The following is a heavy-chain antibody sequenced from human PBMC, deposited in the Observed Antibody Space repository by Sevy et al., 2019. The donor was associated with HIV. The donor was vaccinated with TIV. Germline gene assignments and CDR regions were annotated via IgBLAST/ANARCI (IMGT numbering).Heavy chain of an antibody. CDR2: IKNENEGGTT. V-gene: IGHV3-15*01. CDR1: GFPFSDAW. D-gene: IGHD1-7*01. Sequence: GGSLRLSCAASGFPFSDAWMNWVRQAPGKGLEWVGLIKNENEGGTTDYAAPVKGRFTNSRDDSKNSLCLEMISLKTVDTAIYYCTTDWSSGTTWVRAFDLWGQGTMFTVSS. CDR3: TTDWSSGTTWVRAFDL. J-gene: IGHJ3*01.